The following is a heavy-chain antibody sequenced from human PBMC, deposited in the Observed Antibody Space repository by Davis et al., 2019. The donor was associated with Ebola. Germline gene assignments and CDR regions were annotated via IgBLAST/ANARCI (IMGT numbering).Heavy chain of an antibody. CDR3: ARNRGYCSTTHCSPSDAFDI. D-gene: IGHD2-2*01. CDR2: IDHSGRT. CDR1: RESFSGDY. J-gene: IGHJ3*02. V-gene: IGHV4-34*01. Sequence: PSETLSLTCAVYRESFSGDYWTWTRQSPGKGMEWIGEIDHSGRTTCNSSLKSRVTISIDTSKNQFSLKVTSVTAADTAVYYCARNRGYCSTTHCSPSDAFDIWGQGTMVTVSS.